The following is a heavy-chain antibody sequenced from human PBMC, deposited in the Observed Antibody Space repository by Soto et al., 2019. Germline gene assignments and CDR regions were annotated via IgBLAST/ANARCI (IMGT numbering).Heavy chain of an antibody. J-gene: IGHJ4*02. Sequence: QVQLVESGGGVVQPGRSLRLSCAASGFTFSNYGMHWVRQAPGKGLEWVIVISYDGNVAYYADSVKGRFTISRDNSKNTLYLQMNSLRTEDTAMYYCAKEGPLTPWYFDYWGQGTLVTVSS. CDR3: AKEGPLTPWYFDY. CDR1: GFTFSNYG. CDR2: ISYDGNVA. V-gene: IGHV3-30*18.